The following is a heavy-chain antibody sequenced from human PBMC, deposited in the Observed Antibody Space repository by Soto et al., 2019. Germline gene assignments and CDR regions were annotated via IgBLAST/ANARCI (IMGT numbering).Heavy chain of an antibody. CDR2: IYYSGST. J-gene: IGHJ3*02. Sequence: SETLSLTCTVSGGSISSSSYYWGWIRQPPGKGLEWIGSIYYSGSTYYNPSLKSRVTISVDTSKNQFSLKLSSVTAADTAVYYCAREEWELRAYAFDIWGQGTMVTVSS. D-gene: IGHD1-26*01. CDR3: AREEWELRAYAFDI. CDR1: GGSISSSSYY. V-gene: IGHV4-39*07.